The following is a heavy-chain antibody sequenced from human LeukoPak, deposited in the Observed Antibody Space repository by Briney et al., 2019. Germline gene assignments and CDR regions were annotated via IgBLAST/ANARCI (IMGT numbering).Heavy chain of an antibody. CDR3: ARDRGDLDN. J-gene: IGHJ4*02. Sequence: KPSESLSLTCTVSGGSISSYFWSWIRQPAGKALEWIGRVYSTGITNYSPSLKSRVTISVATAKNQFSLKLTSVTAADTAVYYCARDRGDLDNWGQGTLVTVSS. V-gene: IGHV4-4*07. CDR1: GGSISSYF. CDR2: VYSTGIT.